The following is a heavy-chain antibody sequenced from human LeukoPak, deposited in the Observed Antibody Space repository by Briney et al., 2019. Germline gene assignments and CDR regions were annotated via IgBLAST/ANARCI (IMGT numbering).Heavy chain of an antibody. CDR2: ISYGGTNK. CDR3: SRSDILTGYRPDY. J-gene: IGHJ4*02. Sequence: GRSLGLSCAASGFTFSSSGMHWVRQAPGKGLEWVAIISYGGTNKYYADSVKGRFTISRDDSKNTLYLQMNSLRAEDTAVYYCSRSDILTGYRPDYWGQGTLVTVSS. V-gene: IGHV3-30*03. D-gene: IGHD3-9*01. CDR1: GFTFSSSG.